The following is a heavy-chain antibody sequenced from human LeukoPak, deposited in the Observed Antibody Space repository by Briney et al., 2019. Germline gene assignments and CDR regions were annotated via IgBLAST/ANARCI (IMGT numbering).Heavy chain of an antibody. CDR2: INRGGST. CDR3: AREMGMIALDY. V-gene: IGHV4-34*01. CDR1: GGSFNDYY. Sequence: SETLSLTCAVYGGSFNDYYWSWIRQPPGKGLEWIGEINRGGSTNYSPSLKSRVTISVDTSKSQFSLKLSSVTAADTAVYYCAREMGMIALDYWGQGTLVTVSS. J-gene: IGHJ4*02. D-gene: IGHD3-22*01.